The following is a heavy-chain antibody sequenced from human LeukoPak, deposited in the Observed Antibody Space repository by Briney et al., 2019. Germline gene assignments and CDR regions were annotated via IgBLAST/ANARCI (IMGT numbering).Heavy chain of an antibody. CDR1: GFTFSSYA. J-gene: IGHJ3*02. D-gene: IGHD6-13*01. CDR3: ARSAAARIAFDI. Sequence: GGSLRLSCAASGFTFSSYAMHWVRQAPGKGLEWVAVISYDGSNKYYADSVKGRFTISRDNSKNTLYPQMNSLRAEDTAVYYCARSAAARIAFDIWGQGTMVTVSS. V-gene: IGHV3-30-3*01. CDR2: ISYDGSNK.